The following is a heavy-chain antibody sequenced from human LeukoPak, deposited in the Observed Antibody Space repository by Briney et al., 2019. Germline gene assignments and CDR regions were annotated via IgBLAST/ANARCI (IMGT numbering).Heavy chain of an antibody. D-gene: IGHD3-22*01. J-gene: IGHJ4*02. CDR3: ARGLNYDSSGYYYYFDY. Sequence: PSETLSLTCTVSGGSISSYYWSWIRQPAGKGLEWIGRIYTSGSSNYNPSFKSRVTMSVGTSKNQFSLKLSSVTAADTAVYYCARGLNYDSSGYYYYFDYWGQGTLVTVSS. V-gene: IGHV4-4*07. CDR2: IYTSGSS. CDR1: GGSISSYY.